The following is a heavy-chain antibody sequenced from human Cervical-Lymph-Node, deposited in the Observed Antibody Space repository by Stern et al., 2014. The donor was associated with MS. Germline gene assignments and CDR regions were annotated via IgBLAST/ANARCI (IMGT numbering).Heavy chain of an antibody. CDR2: IYYSGST. J-gene: IGHJ5*02. CDR1: GGSLSSYY. V-gene: IGHV4-59*01. Sequence: VQLVESGPGLVKPSETLSLTCTVSGGSLSSYYWSWIRQPPGKGLEWIGYIYYSGSTNYNPSLKSRVTISVDTSKNQFSLKLSSVTAADTAVYYCARGATQAFDPWGQGTLVTVSS. CDR3: ARGATQAFDP.